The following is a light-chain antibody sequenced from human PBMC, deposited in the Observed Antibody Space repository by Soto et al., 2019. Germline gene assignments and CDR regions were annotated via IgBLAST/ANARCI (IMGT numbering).Light chain of an antibody. V-gene: IGLV2-8*01. Sequence: ALTQPPSASGSPGQSVTISCAGSTGDIGTYDHVSWYQQHPGKAPKLLIYEVTKRPPGVPARFSGSKSANTASLTISGLQADDEADYYCSSYAGTNNVIFGGGTKVTVL. CDR3: SSYAGTNNVI. CDR1: TGDIGTYDH. J-gene: IGLJ2*01. CDR2: EVT.